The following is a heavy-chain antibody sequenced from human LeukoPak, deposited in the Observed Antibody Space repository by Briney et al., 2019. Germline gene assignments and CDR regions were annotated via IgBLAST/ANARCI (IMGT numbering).Heavy chain of an antibody. J-gene: IGHJ6*02. CDR1: GGTFSSYA. CDR3: ARAPDSSGYYYYYGMDV. CDR2: IIPILGIA. V-gene: IGHV1-69*04. Sequence: SVKVSCKASGGTFSSYAISWVRQAPGQGLEWMGRIIPILGIANYAQKFQGRVTITADKSTSTAYMELSSLRSEDTAVYYCARAPDSSGYYYYYGMDVWGQGTTVTGSS. D-gene: IGHD3-22*01.